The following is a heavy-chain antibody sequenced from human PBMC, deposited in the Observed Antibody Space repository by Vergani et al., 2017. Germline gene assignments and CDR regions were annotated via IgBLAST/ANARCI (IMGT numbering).Heavy chain of an antibody. J-gene: IGHJ4*02. CDR1: GFTFDDYT. Sequence: EVQLVESGGVVVQPGGSLRLSCAASGFTFDDYTMHWVRQAPGKGLEWVSLISWDGGSTYYADSVKGRFTISRDNSKNSLYLQMNSLRTEDTAVYYCARGESGSYYLEYYFDYWGQGTLVTVSS. V-gene: IGHV3-43*01. CDR3: ARGESGSYYLEYYFDY. D-gene: IGHD1-26*01. CDR2: ISWDGGST.